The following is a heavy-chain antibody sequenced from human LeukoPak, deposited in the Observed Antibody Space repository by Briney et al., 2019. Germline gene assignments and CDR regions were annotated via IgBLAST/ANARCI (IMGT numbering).Heavy chain of an antibody. V-gene: IGHV1-8*03. CDR1: VYTFTNYD. D-gene: IGHD2-8*01. J-gene: IGHJ6*03. CDR2: MNPNSGNT. CDR3: ARQGNGYYYYYMDV. Sequence: ASVTVSFKCSVYTFTNYDINWVRQATGQGLEWMGWMNPNSGNTGYAQKFQGRVTITRNTSISTAYMELSSLRSDDTAVHYCARQGNGYYYYYMDVWGKGTTVTVSS.